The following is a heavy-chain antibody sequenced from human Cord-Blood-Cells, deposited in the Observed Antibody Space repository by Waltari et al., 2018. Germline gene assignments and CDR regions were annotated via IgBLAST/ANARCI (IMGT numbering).Heavy chain of an antibody. J-gene: IGHJ4*02. CDR3: ARSRITIFGVVDTFDY. CDR2: MNPNSGNT. V-gene: IGHV1-8*03. D-gene: IGHD3-3*01. CDR1: GYTFTSYD. Sequence: QVQLVQSGAEVKKPGASVKVSCKASGYTFTSYDINWGRPATGQGLGWMGWMNPNSGNTGYAQKFQGRVTITRNTSISTAYMELSSLRSEDTAVYYCARSRITIFGVVDTFDYWGQGTLVTVSS.